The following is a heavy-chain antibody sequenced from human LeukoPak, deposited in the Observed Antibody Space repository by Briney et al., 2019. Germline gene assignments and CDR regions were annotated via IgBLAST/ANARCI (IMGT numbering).Heavy chain of an antibody. CDR2: IYYSGST. D-gene: IGHD4-11*01. V-gene: IGHV4-59*01. CDR1: GGSISSYY. CDR3: ARVQVPSSVTDY. Sequence: PSETLSLTCTVSGGSISSYYWSWVRQPPGKGLEWIGYIYYSGSTNYNPSLKSRVTISVDTSKNQFSLKLSSVTAADTAVYYCARVQVPSSVTDYWGQGTLVTVSS. J-gene: IGHJ4*02.